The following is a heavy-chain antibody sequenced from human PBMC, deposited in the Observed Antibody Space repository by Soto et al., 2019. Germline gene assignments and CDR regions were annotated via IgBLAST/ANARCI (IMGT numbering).Heavy chain of an antibody. CDR1: GGSISSYY. D-gene: IGHD2-21*02. Sequence: SETLSLTCPVSGGSISSYYWNWIRQPPGKGLEWIGFISYSGSTNYNPSLRSRATISEDTSKNQISLKLNSVTAADTAVYYWARGVVTGIDWFDHWGQGTLVTVSS. CDR2: ISYSGST. CDR3: ARGVVTGIDWFDH. J-gene: IGHJ5*02. V-gene: IGHV4-59*01.